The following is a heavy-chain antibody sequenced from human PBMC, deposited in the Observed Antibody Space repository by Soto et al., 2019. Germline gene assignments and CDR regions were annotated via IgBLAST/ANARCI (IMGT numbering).Heavy chain of an antibody. CDR2: IYYSGST. D-gene: IGHD3-22*01. J-gene: IGHJ4*02. V-gene: IGHV4-31*03. CDR3: ARVRAGAPYYYDSTGFDH. CDR1: GGSIRSGDSY. Sequence: SETQSLTCTVSGGSIRSGDSYWSWIRQHPGKGLEWIGYIYYSGSTYYNPSLRRRVTISVDTSKNQFSLKLSSVTAADSAVYYCARVRAGAPYYYDSTGFDHWGQGSLVTVSS.